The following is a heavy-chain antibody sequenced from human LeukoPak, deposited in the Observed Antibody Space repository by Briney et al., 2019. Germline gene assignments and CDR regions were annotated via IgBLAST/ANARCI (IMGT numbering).Heavy chain of an antibody. CDR2: IIPILGIA. CDR3: ARGAGTTHYYYYGMDV. V-gene: IGHV1-69*04. J-gene: IGHJ6*02. CDR1: GGTFSSYA. D-gene: IGHD1-1*01. Sequence: SVKVSCKASGGTFSSYAISWVRQAPGQGLEWMGRIIPILGIANYAQKFQGRVTITADKSTSTAYMELSSLRSEDTAVYYCARGAGTTHYYYYGMDVWGQGTTVTVSS.